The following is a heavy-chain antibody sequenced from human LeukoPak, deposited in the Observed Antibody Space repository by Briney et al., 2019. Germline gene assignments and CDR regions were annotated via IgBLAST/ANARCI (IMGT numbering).Heavy chain of an antibody. CDR1: GYTFTTFV. V-gene: IGHV1-18*01. CDR3: VRGDYMDV. J-gene: IGHJ6*03. Sequence: ASVKVSCKASGYTFTTFVISWVRQAPGQGLEWMGRISTYNGNTKYAQKLRGRVTMTTDTSTSTAYMDLRGLRSDDTAVYYCVRGDYMDVWGKGTTVTVSS. CDR2: ISTYNGNT.